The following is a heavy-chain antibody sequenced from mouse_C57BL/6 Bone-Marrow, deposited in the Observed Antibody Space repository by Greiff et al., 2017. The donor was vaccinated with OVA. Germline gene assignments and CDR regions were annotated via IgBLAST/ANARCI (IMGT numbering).Heavy chain of an antibody. CDR1: GYSITSDYA. D-gene: IGHD4-1*01. CDR3: ARKTGSYWYFDV. Sequence: EVMLVESGPGLVKPSQSLSLTCTVTGYSITSDYAWNWIRQFPGNKLEWMGYISYSGSTSYNPSLKSRISITRDTSKNQFFLQLNSVTTEDTATYYCARKTGSYWYFDVWGAGTTVTVSS. J-gene: IGHJ1*01. CDR2: ISYSGST. V-gene: IGHV3-2*02.